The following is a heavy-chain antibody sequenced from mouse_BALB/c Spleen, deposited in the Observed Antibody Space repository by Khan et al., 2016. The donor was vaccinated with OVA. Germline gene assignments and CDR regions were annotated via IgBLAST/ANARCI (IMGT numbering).Heavy chain of an antibody. J-gene: IGHJ4*01. CDR1: GFSLTNYG. Sequence: VQLQESGPGLVVPSQSLSITCTISGFSLTNYGVHWVRQPPGKGLEWLVVIWSDGSATYNSALKSRLSISKDNSKSQVFLKMNSLQTDDTGMYYCARQPYYHYYIMDYWGQGTSVTVSS. CDR2: IWSDGSA. CDR3: ARQPYYHYYIMDY. V-gene: IGHV2-6-1*01. D-gene: IGHD2-10*01.